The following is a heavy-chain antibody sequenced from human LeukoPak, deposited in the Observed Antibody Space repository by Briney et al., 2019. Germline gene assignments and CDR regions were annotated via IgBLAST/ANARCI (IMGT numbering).Heavy chain of an antibody. CDR1: GGSISSYC. CDR3: AREPISAAGRGGFDY. J-gene: IGHJ4*02. Sequence: PSETLSLTCTVSGGSISSYCWSWIRQPPGKGLEWIGYIYSSGSTYYNPSLKSRVTISVDTSKNQFSLKLRSVTAADTAVYYCAREPISAAGRGGFDYWGQGTLVIVSS. CDR2: IYSSGST. V-gene: IGHV4-4*08. D-gene: IGHD6-13*01.